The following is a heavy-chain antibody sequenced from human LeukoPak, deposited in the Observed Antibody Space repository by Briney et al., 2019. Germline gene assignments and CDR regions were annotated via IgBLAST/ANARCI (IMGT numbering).Heavy chain of an antibody. J-gene: IGHJ4*02. Sequence: GGSLRLSCEASGFTFSTYGMHWVRQAPGKGLEWVIGISYDGSNKYYVDSVKGRFTISRDNAKNLLYLQMSSLRADDTAVYYCARVIYSSTSRAIDYWGQGTLVTVSS. CDR2: ISYDGSNK. CDR3: ARVIYSSTSRAIDY. D-gene: IGHD4-11*01. CDR1: GFTFSTYG. V-gene: IGHV3-30*03.